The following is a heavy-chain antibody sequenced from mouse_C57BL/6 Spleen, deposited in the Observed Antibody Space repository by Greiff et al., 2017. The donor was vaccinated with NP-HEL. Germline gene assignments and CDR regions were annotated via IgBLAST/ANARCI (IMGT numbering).Heavy chain of an antibody. CDR1: GYTFTEYT. V-gene: IGHV1-62-2*01. J-gene: IGHJ2*01. CDR2: FYPGSGSI. D-gene: IGHD1-1*01. Sequence: VQLQQSGAELVKPGASVKLSCKASGYTFTEYTIHWVKQRSGQGLEWIGWFYPGSGSIKYNEKFKDKATLTADKSSSTVYMELSRLTSEDSAVYFCARHEWEVVAYPYYFDYWGQGTTLTVSS. CDR3: ARHEWEVVAYPYYFDY.